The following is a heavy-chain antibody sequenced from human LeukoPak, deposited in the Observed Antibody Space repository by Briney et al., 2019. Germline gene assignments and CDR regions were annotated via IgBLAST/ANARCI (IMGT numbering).Heavy chain of an antibody. CDR1: GFVFNNYG. J-gene: IGHJ4*02. CDR3: AKDRFIGGEFNYFDS. CDR2: ISYDGSNK. D-gene: IGHD3-16*01. Sequence: GGSLRLPCAASGFVFNNYGIHWVRQAPGKGLEWVALISYDGSNKYYADSVKGRFTISRDNSKNTLFPQMNSLRPEDTAVYYCAKDRFIGGEFNYFDSWGQGTLVTVPS. V-gene: IGHV3-30*18.